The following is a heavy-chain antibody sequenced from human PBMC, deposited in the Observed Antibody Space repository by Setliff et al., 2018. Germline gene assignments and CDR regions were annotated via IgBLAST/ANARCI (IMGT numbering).Heavy chain of an antibody. CDR2: FHTGWST. CDR1: GDSISSGSYY. CDR3: ARAGPTVTFFRVLVISWWDP. V-gene: IGHV4-61*09. Sequence: NPSETLSLTCTVSGDSISSGSYYWTWIRQPAGKGLEWIGHFHTGWSTNYNRSLRSRVSISVDTSKNQFSLKLSSVTAADTATYYCARAGPTVTFFRVLVISWWDPWGQGSLVTVSS. D-gene: IGHD3-3*01. J-gene: IGHJ5*02.